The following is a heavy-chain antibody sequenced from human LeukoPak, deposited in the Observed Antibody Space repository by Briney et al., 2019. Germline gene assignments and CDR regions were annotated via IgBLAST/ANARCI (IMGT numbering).Heavy chain of an antibody. Sequence: GGSLRLSCAASGFTFDDYGMSWVRQAPGKGLEWGSGINWNGGSTGYADSVKGRFTISRDNAKNSLYLQMNSLRAEDTALYYCARAFLAVAGTSAFDIWGQGTMVTVSS. V-gene: IGHV3-20*04. CDR2: INWNGGST. CDR1: GFTFDDYG. D-gene: IGHD6-19*01. CDR3: ARAFLAVAGTSAFDI. J-gene: IGHJ3*02.